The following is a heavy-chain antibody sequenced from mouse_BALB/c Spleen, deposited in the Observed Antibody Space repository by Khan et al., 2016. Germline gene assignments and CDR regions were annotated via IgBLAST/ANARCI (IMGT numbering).Heavy chain of an antibody. CDR3: VRGDF. V-gene: IGHV5-17*02. Sequence: EVELVESGGGLVQPGGSRKLSCAASGFTFSNFGMHWVRQAPGKGLEWVAFISSGSSTIYYADTVKGRFTVSRENPKTTVFLQMNSLRSEDTAMYYCVRGDFWGQGTSLTVSS. CDR2: ISSGSSTI. J-gene: IGHJ2*03. CDR1: GFTFSNFG.